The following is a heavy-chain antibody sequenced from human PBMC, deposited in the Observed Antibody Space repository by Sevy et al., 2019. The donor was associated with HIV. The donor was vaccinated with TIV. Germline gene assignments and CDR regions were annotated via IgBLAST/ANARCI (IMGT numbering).Heavy chain of an antibody. J-gene: IGHJ4*02. CDR1: GHTLTELP. Sequence: ASVKVSCKFSGHTLTELPIHWVRQAPGKMLESIGRFDPEDGERIYAQKFQGRVTMTEDTSTDTAYMELSSLRSEDTALYYCASTREYYSDNSGYFDYWGQGTLVTVSS. CDR2: FDPEDGER. D-gene: IGHD3-22*01. CDR3: ASTREYYSDNSGYFDY. V-gene: IGHV1-24*01.